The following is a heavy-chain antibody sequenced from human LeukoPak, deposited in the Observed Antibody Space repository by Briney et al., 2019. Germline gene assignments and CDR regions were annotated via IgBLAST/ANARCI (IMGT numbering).Heavy chain of an antibody. CDR3: AQLWLDH. Sequence: GGSLRLSCAASGFTLSTYDMNWVRQAPGKGLEWISYISSSSPAIHYADSVRGRFTISRRTAENSVYLQMDSLRAEDTAVYYCAQLWLDHWGQGTLVTVSS. D-gene: IGHD5-18*01. CDR2: ISSSSPAI. J-gene: IGHJ5*02. V-gene: IGHV3-48*04. CDR1: GFTLSTYD.